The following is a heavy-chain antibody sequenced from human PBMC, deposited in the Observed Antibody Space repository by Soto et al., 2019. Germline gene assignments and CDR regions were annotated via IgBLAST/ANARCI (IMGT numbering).Heavy chain of an antibody. CDR3: AREGRDGYNLIDY. CDR1: GGSISSGGYY. J-gene: IGHJ4*02. Sequence: SETLSLTCTVSGGSISSGGYYWSWIRQHPGKGLEWIGYIYYSGSTYYNPSLKSRVTISVDTSKNQCSLKLSSVTAADTAVYYCAREGRDGYNLIDYWGQGTLVTVSS. CDR2: IYYSGST. V-gene: IGHV4-31*03. D-gene: IGHD5-12*01.